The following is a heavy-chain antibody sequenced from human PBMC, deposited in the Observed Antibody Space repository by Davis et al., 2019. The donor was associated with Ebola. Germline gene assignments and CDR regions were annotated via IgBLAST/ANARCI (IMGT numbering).Heavy chain of an antibody. J-gene: IGHJ6*02. CDR1: GYIFTNHA. V-gene: IGHV1-3*04. CDR2: ISTGNGNA. Sequence: AASVKVSCKASGYIFTNHAMHWVRQAPGQRLEWMGWISTGNGNARYSQKFQGRVTITRDTSASTAYMELSSLRSEDTAVYYCSRGTGTTIDYYGMDVWGQGTTVTVSS. D-gene: IGHD1-1*01. CDR3: SRGTGTTIDYYGMDV.